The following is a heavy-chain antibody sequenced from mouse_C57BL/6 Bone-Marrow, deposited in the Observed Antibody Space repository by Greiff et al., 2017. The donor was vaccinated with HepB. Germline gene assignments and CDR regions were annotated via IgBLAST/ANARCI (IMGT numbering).Heavy chain of an antibody. CDR2: IYPGDGDT. CDR1: GYAFSSSW. Sequence: VKLMESGPELVKPGASVKISCKASGYAFSSSWMNWVKQRPGKGLEWIGRIYPGDGDTNYNGKFKGKATLTADKSSSTAYMQLSSLTSEDSAVYFCARGDYDYDVSFDYWGQGTTLTVSS. V-gene: IGHV1-82*01. D-gene: IGHD2-4*01. J-gene: IGHJ2*01. CDR3: ARGDYDYDVSFDY.